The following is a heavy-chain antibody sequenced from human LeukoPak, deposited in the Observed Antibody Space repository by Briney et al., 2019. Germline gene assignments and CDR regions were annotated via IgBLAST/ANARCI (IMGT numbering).Heavy chain of an antibody. V-gene: IGHV3-9*01. CDR3: AEGYSYGYGPLDY. Sequence: GGSLRLSCAASGFTFDDYAMHWVRQAPGKGLEWVSGISWNSGSIGYADSVKGRFTISRDNAKNSLYLQMNSLRAEDTALYYCAEGYSYGYGPLDYWGQGTLVTVSS. CDR1: GFTFDDYA. J-gene: IGHJ4*02. CDR2: ISWNSGSI. D-gene: IGHD5-18*01.